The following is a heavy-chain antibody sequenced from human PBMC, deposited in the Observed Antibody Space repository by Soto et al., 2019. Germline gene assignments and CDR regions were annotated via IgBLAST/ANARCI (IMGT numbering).Heavy chain of an antibody. CDR3: ARNIVLVPAVPFDP. CDR2: IYYSGST. V-gene: IGHV4-30-4*01. Sequence: PSETLSLTCTVSGGSISSGDYYWSWIRQPPGKGLEWIGYIYYSGSTYYNPSLKSRVTISVDTSKNQFSLKLSSVTAADTAVYYCARNIVLVPAVPFDPWGQGTLVTVS. J-gene: IGHJ5*02. CDR1: GGSISSGDYY. D-gene: IGHD2-2*01.